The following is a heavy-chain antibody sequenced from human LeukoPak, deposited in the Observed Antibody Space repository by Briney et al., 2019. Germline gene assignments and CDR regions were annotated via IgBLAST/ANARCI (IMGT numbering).Heavy chain of an antibody. V-gene: IGHV4-59*01. CDR2: IYYSGST. J-gene: IGHJ4*02. CDR3: AGTAFYFDY. CDR1: GGSISNYY. Sequence: SETLSLTCTVSGGSISNYYWSWIRQPPGKGLEWIGYIYYSGSTNYNPSLKSRVTISVDTSKNQFSLKLSSVTAADTAVYYCAGTAFYFDYWGQGTLVTVSS.